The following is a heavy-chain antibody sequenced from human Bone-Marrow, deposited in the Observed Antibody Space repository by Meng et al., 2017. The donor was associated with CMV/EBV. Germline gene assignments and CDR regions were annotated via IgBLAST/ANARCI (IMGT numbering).Heavy chain of an antibody. J-gene: IGHJ4*02. Sequence: GESLKISCAASGFTFSSYSMNWVRQAPGKGLEWVSSISSSSNIYHADSVKGRFTISRDNAKNSLYLQMNSLRAEDTAVYYCARGREYQLLKFDYWGQGTLVTASS. V-gene: IGHV3-21*01. D-gene: IGHD2-2*01. CDR2: ISSSSNI. CDR1: GFTFSSYS. CDR3: ARGREYQLLKFDY.